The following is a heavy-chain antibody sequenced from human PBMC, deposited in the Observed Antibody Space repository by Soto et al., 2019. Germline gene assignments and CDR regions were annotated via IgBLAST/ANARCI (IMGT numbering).Heavy chain of an antibody. Sequence: GGSLRLSCAASEFTFSNYAMNWVRQAPGKGLEWVSGISGSGGSTYYADSVKGRFTVSRDNSKNTLYLQMNSLRAEDTAVYYCAKTLRDTRCYFCFVDYWGHGTLVTVSS. V-gene: IGHV3-23*01. CDR1: EFTFSNYA. D-gene: IGHD2-2*01. CDR3: AKTLRDTRCYFCFVDY. CDR2: ISGSGGST. J-gene: IGHJ4*01.